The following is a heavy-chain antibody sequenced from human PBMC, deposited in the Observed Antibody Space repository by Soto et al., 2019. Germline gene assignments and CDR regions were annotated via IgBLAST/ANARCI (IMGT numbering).Heavy chain of an antibody. J-gene: IGHJ4*02. V-gene: IGHV4-39*01. CDR2: IYYSGST. Sequence: SETLSLTCTVSGGSISSSSYYWGWIRQPPGKWLEWIGSIYYSGSTYYNPSLKSRVTISVDTSKNQFSLKLSSVTAADTAVYYCARQIWFGELLYGYDYWGQGTLVTVSS. CDR3: ARQIWFGELLYGYDY. D-gene: IGHD3-10*01. CDR1: GGSISSSSYY.